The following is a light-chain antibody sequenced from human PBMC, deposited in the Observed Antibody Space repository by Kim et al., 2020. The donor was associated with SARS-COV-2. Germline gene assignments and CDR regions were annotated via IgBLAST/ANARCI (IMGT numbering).Light chain of an antibody. Sequence: QSVLTQPSSVSGATGQRVTISCTGSSSNIGAGYDVHWYQQLPGTAPKLLIFANSNRPSGVPDRSSGSKSDTSASLAITGLQAEDEADYYCQSYDRSLTVVFGGGTKLTVL. CDR2: ANS. V-gene: IGLV1-40*01. CDR3: QSYDRSLTVV. CDR1: SSNIGAGYD. J-gene: IGLJ2*01.